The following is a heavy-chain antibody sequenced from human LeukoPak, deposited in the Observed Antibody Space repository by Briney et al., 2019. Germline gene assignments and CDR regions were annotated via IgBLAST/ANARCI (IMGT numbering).Heavy chain of an antibody. CDR2: IYSGGST. CDR1: GFIVSSNH. V-gene: IGHV3-53*01. D-gene: IGHD3-10*01. Sequence: GGSLRLSCAASGFIVSSNHISWVRQAPGKGLEWVSVIYSGGSTYYADSVKGRFTISRDNSKNTLYLQMDSLRAEDTAVYYCVRAPGATWGQGTLVTVS. CDR3: VRAPGAT. J-gene: IGHJ5*02.